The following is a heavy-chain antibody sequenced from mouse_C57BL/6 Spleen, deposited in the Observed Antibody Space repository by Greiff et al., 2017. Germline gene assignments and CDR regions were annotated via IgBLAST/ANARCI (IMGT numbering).Heavy chain of an antibody. J-gene: IGHJ4*01. Sequence: QFQLQQPGAELVKPGASVTLSCKASGYTFTSYWMHWVKQRPGQGLGWIGMIHPNSGSTNYNEKFKSKATLAVDKSYSTDYMQLSSLTSEDAAVYYCERERVVARAMDYWGQGTSVTVSS. V-gene: IGHV1-64*01. D-gene: IGHD1-1*01. CDR1: GYTFTSYW. CDR2: IHPNSGST. CDR3: ERERVVARAMDY.